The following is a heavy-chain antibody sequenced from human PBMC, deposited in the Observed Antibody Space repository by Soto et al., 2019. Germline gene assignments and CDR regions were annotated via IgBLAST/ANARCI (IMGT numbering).Heavy chain of an antibody. J-gene: IGHJ6*03. CDR2: IHYSGGT. CDR3: ARQATIYDYYYYYMDV. D-gene: IGHD5-12*01. Sequence: PSETLSLTCTVSGGSIRSYYWSWIRQPPGKGLEWIGYIHYSGGTNYNPSLKSRVTISVDTSKNQFSLELSSVTAADTAVYYCARQATIYDYYYYYMDVWGKGTTVTVSS. CDR1: GGSIRSYY. V-gene: IGHV4-59*01.